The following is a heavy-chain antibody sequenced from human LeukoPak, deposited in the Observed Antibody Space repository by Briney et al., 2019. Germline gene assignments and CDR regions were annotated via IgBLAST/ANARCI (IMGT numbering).Heavy chain of an antibody. CDR3: ARMGDYHLVSFFDY. CDR2: VSAYDGNT. J-gene: IGHJ4*02. CDR1: GYTSTRYG. V-gene: IGHV1-18*01. D-gene: IGHD4/OR15-4a*01. Sequence: ASVTVSFKSSGYTSTRYGFSWVRQAPGQGLEWMGWVSAYDGNTNYAQKLQGRVTMTTDTSTSTVYMELRSLRSDDTAVYYCARMGDYHLVSFFDYWGQGTLVTVSS.